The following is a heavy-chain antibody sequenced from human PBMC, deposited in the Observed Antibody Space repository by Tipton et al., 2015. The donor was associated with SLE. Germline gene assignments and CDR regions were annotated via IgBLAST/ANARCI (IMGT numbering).Heavy chain of an antibody. J-gene: IGHJ6*03. CDR3: ARGRGSGHYYYYMDV. D-gene: IGHD3-10*01. CDR2: ISAYNGNT. Sequence: QLVQSGAEVKKPGASVKVSCKAFGYTFTSYGLIWVRQAPGQGLEWMGWISAYNGNTNYAQKLQGRVIMTTVTSTTTAYMELRSLRSDDTAVYYCARGRGSGHYYYYMDVWGKGTTVTVSS. V-gene: IGHV1-18*04. CDR1: GYTFTSYG.